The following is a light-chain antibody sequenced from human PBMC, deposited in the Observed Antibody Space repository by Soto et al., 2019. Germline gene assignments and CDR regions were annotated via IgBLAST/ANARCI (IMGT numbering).Light chain of an antibody. Sequence: SYELTQPPSVAVAPGTTASISCEGNDIGRKSVHWYQKKSGQAPVLVIHSDNDRPSGIPDRFSGSNYGNTATLTLSRVKARDEAVYYCHVWDSITNHVVFGGGTKLTVL. CDR1: DIGRKS. V-gene: IGLV3-21*04. CDR2: SDN. J-gene: IGLJ2*01. CDR3: HVWDSITNHVV.